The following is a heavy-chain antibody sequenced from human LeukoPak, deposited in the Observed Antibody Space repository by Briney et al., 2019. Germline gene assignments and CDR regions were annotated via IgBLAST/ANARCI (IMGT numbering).Heavy chain of an antibody. CDR2: ISHDATDT. CDR1: GFTFSGYA. J-gene: IGHJ6*03. V-gene: IGHV3-30*01. CDR3: ARKGGALQYYYHYLDV. Sequence: GRSLRLSCAASGFTFSGYALRWVRQAPGKGLEWMAFISHDATDTYYADSVKGRFTISRDSSKNSVDLKMHSLRGEDTAVYYCARKGGALQYYYHYLDVWGNGTTVTVSS. D-gene: IGHD3-16*01.